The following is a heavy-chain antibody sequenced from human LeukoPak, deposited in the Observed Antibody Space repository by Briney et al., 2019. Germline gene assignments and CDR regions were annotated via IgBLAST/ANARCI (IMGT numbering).Heavy chain of an antibody. CDR1: GGTFSSYA. Sequence: SVKVSCKASGGTFSSYAISWVRQAPGQGLEWMGGIIPIFGTANYAQKFQGRVTITADESTSTSYMELSSLRSEDTAVYYCARGYYDFWSGYYNWFDPWGQGTLVTVSS. J-gene: IGHJ5*02. CDR2: IIPIFGTA. V-gene: IGHV1-69*13. CDR3: ARGYYDFWSGYYNWFDP. D-gene: IGHD3-3*01.